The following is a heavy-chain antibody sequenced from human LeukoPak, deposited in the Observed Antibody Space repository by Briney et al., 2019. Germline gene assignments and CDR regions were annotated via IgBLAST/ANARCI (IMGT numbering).Heavy chain of an antibody. CDR1: GGTFSSYA. D-gene: IGHD3-3*01. V-gene: IGHV1-69*13. CDR3: AREITIFGVVTINWFDP. Sequence: ASVKVSCKASGGTFSSYAISWVRQAPGQGLEWMGGIIPIFGTANYAQKFQGRVTITADESTSTAYMELSSLRSEDTAVYYCAREITIFGVVTINWFDPWGQGTLVTVSS. J-gene: IGHJ5*02. CDR2: IIPIFGTA.